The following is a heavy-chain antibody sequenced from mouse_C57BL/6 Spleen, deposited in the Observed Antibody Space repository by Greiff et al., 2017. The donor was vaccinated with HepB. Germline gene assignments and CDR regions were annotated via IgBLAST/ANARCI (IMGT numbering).Heavy chain of an antibody. CDR1: GYTFTDYN. D-gene: IGHD1-1*02. J-gene: IGHJ1*03. CDR3: ARRGNVAGSYRDWYFDV. CDR2: INPNNGGT. V-gene: IGHV1-18*01. Sequence: EVQLQQSGPELVKPGASVKIPCKASGYTFTDYNMDWVKQSHGKSLEWIGDINPNNGGTIYNQKFKGKATLTVDKSSSTAYMELRSLTSEDTAVYYCARRGNVAGSYRDWYFDVWGTGTTVTVSS.